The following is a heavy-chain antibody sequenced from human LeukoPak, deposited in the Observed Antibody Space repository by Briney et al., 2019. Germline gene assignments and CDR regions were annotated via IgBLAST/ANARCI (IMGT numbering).Heavy chain of an antibody. CDR1: GGSISSYY. V-gene: IGHV4-4*07. Sequence: PSETLSLTCTVSGGSISSYYWSWLRQPAGKGLEWIGRIYTSGSTNYNPSLKSRVTMSVDTSKKQFSLKLSSVTAADTAVYYCARGSPLYAFDIWGQGTMVTVSS. CDR3: ARGSPLYAFDI. CDR2: IYTSGST. D-gene: IGHD3-10*01. J-gene: IGHJ3*02.